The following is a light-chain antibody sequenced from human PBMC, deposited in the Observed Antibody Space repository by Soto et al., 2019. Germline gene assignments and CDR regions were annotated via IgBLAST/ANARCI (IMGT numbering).Light chain of an antibody. Sequence: EIVLTQSPGTLSLSPGERVTLSCRASQSVNNNWFAWYQQKPGQPPRLLIYATFNRATGIPDRFSGSGSGTDFTLTISRLEPEDFAVYYCQQYGDGNSPRYSFGQGKQLEIK. CDR3: QQYGDGNSPRYS. J-gene: IGKJ2*03. V-gene: IGKV3-20*01. CDR1: QSVNNNW. CDR2: ATF.